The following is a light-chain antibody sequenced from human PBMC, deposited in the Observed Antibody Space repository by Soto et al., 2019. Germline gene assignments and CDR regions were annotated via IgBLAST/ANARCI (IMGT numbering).Light chain of an antibody. CDR3: SSYAGSNNVL. J-gene: IGLJ2*01. Sequence: QSVLTQPPSASGSPGQSVTISRTGTSRDVGGYNYVSWYQQHPGKAPKLMIFEVSKRPSGVPDRFSGSKSGNTASLTVSGLQAEDEADYFCSSYAGSNNVLFGGGTQLTVL. CDR2: EVS. CDR1: SRDVGGYNY. V-gene: IGLV2-8*01.